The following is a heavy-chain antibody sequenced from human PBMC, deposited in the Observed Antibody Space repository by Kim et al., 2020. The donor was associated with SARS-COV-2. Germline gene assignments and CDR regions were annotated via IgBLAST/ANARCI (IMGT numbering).Heavy chain of an antibody. V-gene: IGHV1-24*01. CDR2: FDPEDGET. D-gene: IGHD6-19*01. Sequence: ASVKVSCKVSGYTLTELSMHWVRQAPGKGLEWMGGFDPEDGETIYAQKFQGRVTMTEDTSTDTAYMELSSLRSEDTAVYYCATYPGGGYSSGWLFDYWGQGTLVTVSS. J-gene: IGHJ4*02. CDR1: GYTLTELS. CDR3: ATYPGGGYSSGWLFDY.